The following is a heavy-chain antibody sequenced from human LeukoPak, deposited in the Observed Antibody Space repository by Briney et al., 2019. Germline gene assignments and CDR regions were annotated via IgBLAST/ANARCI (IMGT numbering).Heavy chain of an antibody. D-gene: IGHD3-9*01. Sequence: GGSLRLSCAVSGFTFSSYAMTWVRQAPGKGLQWVSAITGHGHTTYYAESVKGRFAISRDNSKNTLFLQMNSLRAEDTAVYYCAKDLIATGFSTWSDPWGQGTLVTVSS. J-gene: IGHJ5*02. V-gene: IGHV3-23*01. CDR1: GFTFSSYA. CDR2: ITGHGHTT. CDR3: AKDLIATGFSTWSDP.